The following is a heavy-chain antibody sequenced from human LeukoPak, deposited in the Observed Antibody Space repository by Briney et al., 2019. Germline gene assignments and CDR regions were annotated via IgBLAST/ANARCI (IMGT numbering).Heavy chain of an antibody. Sequence: GGSLRLSGAASGFTVSSNYMSWVRQAPGKGLEWVSVIYSGGSTYYADSVKGRFTISRDNSKNTLYLQMNSLRAEDTAVYYCARDKVACSSTSCHYWYFDLWGRGTLVTVSS. CDR3: ARDKVACSSTSCHYWYFDL. CDR1: GFTVSSNY. CDR2: IYSGGST. V-gene: IGHV3-53*01. J-gene: IGHJ2*01. D-gene: IGHD2-2*01.